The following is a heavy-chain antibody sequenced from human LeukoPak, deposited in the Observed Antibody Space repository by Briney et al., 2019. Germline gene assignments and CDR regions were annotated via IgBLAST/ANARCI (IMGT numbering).Heavy chain of an antibody. J-gene: IGHJ4*02. V-gene: IGHV4-34*01. D-gene: IGHD4-23*01. Sequence: SETLSLTCAVYGGSFSGYYWSWIRQPPGKGLEWIGEINHSGSTNYNPSLKSRVTIPVDTSKNQFSLKLSSVTAADTAVYYCARRTVVTGVYYFDYWGQGTLVTVSS. CDR2: INHSGST. CDR3: ARRTVVTGVYYFDY. CDR1: GGSFSGYY.